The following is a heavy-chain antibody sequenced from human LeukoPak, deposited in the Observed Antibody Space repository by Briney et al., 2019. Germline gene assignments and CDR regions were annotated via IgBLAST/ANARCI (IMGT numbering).Heavy chain of an antibody. CDR2: INHSGST. Sequence: PSETLSLTWAVYGASFSGYYWSWIRKPPGKGLEWIGEINHSGSTNYNPSLKSRVTISVDTSKRQFSLKLSSVTAADTAVYHCVTYYFDSSGPKKNYWGQGTLVTVSS. CDR1: GASFSGYY. V-gene: IGHV4-34*01. CDR3: VTYYFDSSGPKKNY. D-gene: IGHD3-22*01. J-gene: IGHJ4*02.